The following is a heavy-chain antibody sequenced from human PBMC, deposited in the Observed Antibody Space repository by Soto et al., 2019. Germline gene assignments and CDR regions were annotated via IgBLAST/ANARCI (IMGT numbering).Heavy chain of an antibody. CDR3: ARGSEAWVDY. CDR2: INAYNGDT. J-gene: IGHJ4*02. D-gene: IGHD3-16*01. CDR1: GCTFTGYT. Sequence: ASVRVSCQASGCTFTGYTTLCVRQSPGQGLEWMGWINAYNGDTNYAQKFQGRVTMTTDTSTSTAYMELRSLRSDDTAVYYCARGSEAWVDYWGQGTLVTVSS. V-gene: IGHV1-18*04.